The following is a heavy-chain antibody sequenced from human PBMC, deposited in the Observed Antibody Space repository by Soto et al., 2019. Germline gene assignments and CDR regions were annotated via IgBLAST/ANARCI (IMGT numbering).Heavy chain of an antibody. V-gene: IGHV4-39*07. D-gene: IGHD3-22*01. J-gene: IGHJ4*02. CDR1: GASIKSSSYC. CDR2: FCYSGST. Sequence: SETLSLTCTVSGASIKSSSYCWGWVRQPPGKGLQWIGSFCYSGSTYYNPSLERRLTISVDTSNNQFSLKLRSVTAADTAMYYCARDRRGGTRPHYYDSSGYYNPFDRWGQGTLVTVSS. CDR3: ARDRRGGTRPHYYDSSGYYNPFDR.